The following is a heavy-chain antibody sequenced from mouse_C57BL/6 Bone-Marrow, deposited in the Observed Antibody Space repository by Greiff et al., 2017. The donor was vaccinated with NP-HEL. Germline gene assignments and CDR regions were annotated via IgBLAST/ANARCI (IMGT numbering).Heavy chain of an antibody. V-gene: IGHV6-3*01. CDR2: IRLKSDNYAT. Sequence: EVQLVESGGGLVQPGGSMKLSCVASGFTFSNYWMNWVRQSPEKGLEWVAQIRLKSDNYATHYAESVKGRFTISRDDSKSSVYLQMNNLRAEDTGIYYCTADTTVEMDYWGQGTSVTVSS. J-gene: IGHJ4*01. D-gene: IGHD1-1*01. CDR1: GFTFSNYW. CDR3: TADTTVEMDY.